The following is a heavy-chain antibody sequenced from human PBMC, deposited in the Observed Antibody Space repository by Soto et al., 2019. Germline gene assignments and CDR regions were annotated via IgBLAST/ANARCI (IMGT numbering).Heavy chain of an antibody. CDR1: GGSFSSYA. J-gene: IGHJ3*02. D-gene: IGHD3-16*02. V-gene: IGHV1-69*05. CDR2: IIPVFGTA. CDR3: ARVYRSSFGGVIADAFDI. Sequence: GASVKVSCKASGGSFSSYAISWVRQAPGQGLEWMGGIIPVFGTANYAQKFQGRVTITRDTSASTAYMELSSLRSEDTAVYYCARVYRSSFGGVIADAFDIWG.